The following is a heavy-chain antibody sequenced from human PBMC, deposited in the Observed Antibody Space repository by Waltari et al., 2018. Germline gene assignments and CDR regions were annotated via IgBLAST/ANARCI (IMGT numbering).Heavy chain of an antibody. CDR1: GFTVSSNY. J-gene: IGHJ4*02. Sequence: EVQLVESGGGLIQPGGSLRLSCAASGFTVSSNYMSWVRQAPGKGLEWVSVIYSGGRTYYADAVKGRFTISVDNSKNTLYLQMNSLRAEDTAVYYCARDGRCSSTSCYTGLDYWGQGTLVTVSS. D-gene: IGHD2-2*02. V-gene: IGHV3-53*01. CDR3: ARDGRCSSTSCYTGLDY. CDR2: IYSGGRT.